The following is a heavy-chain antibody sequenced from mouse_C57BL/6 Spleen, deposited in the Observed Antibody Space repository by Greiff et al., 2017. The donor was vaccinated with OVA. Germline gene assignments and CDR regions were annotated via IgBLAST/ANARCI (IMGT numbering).Heavy chain of an antibody. J-gene: IGHJ4*01. Sequence: QVTLKESGPGILQSSQTLSLTCSFSGFSLSTSGMGVSWIRQPSGKGLEWLAHIYWDDDKRYTPSLQSRPTISKDTSINQVFLKSTSVDTAETATYYCARSAGNDAMDYWGQGTSVTVSS. CDR2: IYWDDDK. V-gene: IGHV8-12*01. D-gene: IGHD4-1*01. CDR1: GFSLSTSGMG. CDR3: ARSAGNDAMDY.